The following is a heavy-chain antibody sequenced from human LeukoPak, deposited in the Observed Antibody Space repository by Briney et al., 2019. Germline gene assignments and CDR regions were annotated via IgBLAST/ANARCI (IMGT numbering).Heavy chain of an antibody. V-gene: IGHV3-30*03. CDR3: ARRAGAYSHPYDY. J-gene: IGHJ4*02. Sequence: PGRSLRLSCAASGFTFTSYGMHWVRQAPGKGLEWLAVISYDGSNKYYADSVKGRFTISRDNSKNTLYLQMNSLRAEDTAVYYCARRAGAYSHPYDYWGQGTLVTVSS. CDR2: ISYDGSNK. D-gene: IGHD4/OR15-4a*01. CDR1: GFTFTSYG.